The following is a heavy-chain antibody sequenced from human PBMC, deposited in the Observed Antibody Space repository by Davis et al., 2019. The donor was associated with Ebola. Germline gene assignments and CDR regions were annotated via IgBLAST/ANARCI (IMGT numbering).Heavy chain of an antibody. J-gene: IGHJ5*02. CDR1: GGSFSGYY. CDR2: INHSGRT. D-gene: IGHD5-18*01. CDR3: ARGLHWFDP. V-gene: IGHV4-34*01. Sequence: MPSETLSLTCAVYGGSFSGYYWTWIRQPPGKELEWIGEINHSGRTNYNPSLKSRVTISVDTSKNQFSLKLNSVTAADTAVYYCARGLHWFDPWGQGTLVTVSS.